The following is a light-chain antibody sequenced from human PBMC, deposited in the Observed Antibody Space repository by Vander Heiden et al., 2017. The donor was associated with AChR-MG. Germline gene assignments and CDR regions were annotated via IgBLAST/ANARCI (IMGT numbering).Light chain of an antibody. Sequence: EIVLPQSPGTLSLSPGERATLSCTASQSVSSSYLACYQKKPGQAPRLLIYGASSRATGIPDRFSGSGSGTDFTLTISRLEPEDVAVYYCQQYGSSYTFGQGTKLEIK. J-gene: IGKJ2*01. CDR2: GAS. V-gene: IGKV3-20*01. CDR3: QQYGSSYT. CDR1: QSVSSSY.